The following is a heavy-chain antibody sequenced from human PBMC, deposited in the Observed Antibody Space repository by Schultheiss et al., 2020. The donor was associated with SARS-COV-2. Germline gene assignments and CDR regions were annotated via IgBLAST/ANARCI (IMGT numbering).Heavy chain of an antibody. Sequence: GEPLKISCAASGFTFSSCGMSWVRQAPGKGLEWVSAISGSDGSTYYADSVKGRFTISRDNAKNSLYLQMNSLRAEDTAVYYCAKDGTEDYYDSSGYYPFDYWGQGTLVTVSS. D-gene: IGHD3-22*01. CDR1: GFTFSSCG. V-gene: IGHV3-23*01. J-gene: IGHJ4*02. CDR3: AKDGTEDYYDSSGYYPFDY. CDR2: ISGSDGST.